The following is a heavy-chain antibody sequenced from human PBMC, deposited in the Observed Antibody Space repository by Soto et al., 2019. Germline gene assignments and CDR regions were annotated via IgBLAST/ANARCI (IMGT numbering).Heavy chain of an antibody. CDR1: GFTFDDYA. CDR3: AKCHSRRIFGDAFDI. CDR2: ISWNSGSI. V-gene: IGHV3-9*01. D-gene: IGHD2-15*01. Sequence: EVQLVESGGGLVQPGRSLRLSCAASGFTFDDYAMHWVRQAPGKGLEWVSGISWNSGSIGYADSVKGRFTISRDNAQNSLYLQMNSLRAEDTALYYCAKCHSRRIFGDAFDIWGQGTMVTVSS. J-gene: IGHJ3*02.